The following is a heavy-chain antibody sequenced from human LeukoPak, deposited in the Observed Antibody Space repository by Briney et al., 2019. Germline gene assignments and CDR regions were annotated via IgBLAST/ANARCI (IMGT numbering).Heavy chain of an antibody. CDR2: IAYDGSRA. V-gene: IGHV3-33*01. CDR1: GLTFGGYG. CDR3: TRYNNDHFDY. J-gene: IGHJ4*02. Sequence: GGSLRLSSAGSGLTFGGYGMHWFRQTPGKGLEWVAVIAYDGSRAFYADSVKGRFTISRDNSKNTMSVQMDDLRAEDTAVYYCTRYNNDHFDYWGQGTLVTVSS. D-gene: IGHD1-14*01.